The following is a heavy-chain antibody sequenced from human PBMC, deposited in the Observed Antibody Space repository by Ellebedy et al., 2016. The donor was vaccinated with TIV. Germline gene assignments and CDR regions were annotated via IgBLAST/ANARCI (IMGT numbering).Heavy chain of an antibody. J-gene: IGHJ3*02. Sequence: AASVKVSCKASGYTFTGYYIHWVRQAPGQGLEWMGIMNPSDGGANYAQKFQGRVTMTRDTSTSTVYMELSSLRSEDTAVYYCVRPEVTNRWAFDIWGQGTMVTVSS. D-gene: IGHD2-21*02. CDR1: GYTFTGYY. CDR3: VRPEVTNRWAFDI. CDR2: MNPSDGGA. V-gene: IGHV1-46*01.